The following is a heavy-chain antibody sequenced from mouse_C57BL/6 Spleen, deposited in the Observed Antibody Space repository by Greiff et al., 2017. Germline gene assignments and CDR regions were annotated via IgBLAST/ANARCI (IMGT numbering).Heavy chain of an antibody. CDR2: INPNNGGT. Sequence: LVEPGASVKISCKASGYTFTDYYMNWVKQSHGKSLEWIGDINPNNGGTSYNQKFKGKATLTVDKSSSTAYMELRSLTSEDSAVYYCASGDYDYDVGAMDYWGQGTSVTVSS. CDR3: ASGDYDYDVGAMDY. V-gene: IGHV1-26*01. D-gene: IGHD2-4*01. J-gene: IGHJ4*01. CDR1: GYTFTDYY.